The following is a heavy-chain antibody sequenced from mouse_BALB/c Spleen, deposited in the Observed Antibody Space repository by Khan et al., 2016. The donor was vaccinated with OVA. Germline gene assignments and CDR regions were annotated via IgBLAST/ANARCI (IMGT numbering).Heavy chain of an antibody. V-gene: IGHV3-2*02. Sequence: EVQLQESGPGLGKPSQSLSLTCTVTGYSITRDYAWNWIRQFPGNKLEWMGYISNSGSTTYNPSLKSRIPITRDQSKNRFFLQLNSVTTEDTATYYCSSELGRYYAMDYWGQGTSVTVSS. J-gene: IGHJ4*01. D-gene: IGHD4-1*01. CDR3: SSELGRYYAMDY. CDR2: ISNSGST. CDR1: GYSITRDYA.